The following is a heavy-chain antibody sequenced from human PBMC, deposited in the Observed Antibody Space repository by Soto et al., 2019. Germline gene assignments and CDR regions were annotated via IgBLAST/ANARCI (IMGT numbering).Heavy chain of an antibody. CDR2: INHSGST. Sequence: SETLSLTCAVYGGSFSGYYWSWIRQPPGKGLEWIGEINHSGSTNYNPSLKSRVTISVDTSKNQFSLKLSSVTAADTAVYYCARGRRVATIYYWGQGTLVTVSS. V-gene: IGHV4-34*01. D-gene: IGHD5-12*01. CDR1: GGSFSGYY. CDR3: ARGRRVATIYY. J-gene: IGHJ4*02.